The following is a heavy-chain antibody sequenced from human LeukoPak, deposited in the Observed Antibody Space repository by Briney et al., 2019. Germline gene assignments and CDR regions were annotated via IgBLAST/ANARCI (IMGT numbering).Heavy chain of an antibody. D-gene: IGHD6-13*01. Sequence: PSETLSLTCTVSGGSISSGSYYWSWIRQPAGKGLEWIGRIYTSGSTNYNPTLKSRVTISVDTSKNQFSLKLSSVTAADTAVYYCARGTYTGVFSTWLYYFDYWGQGALVTVSS. CDR3: ARGTYTGVFSTWLYYFDY. V-gene: IGHV4-61*02. CDR1: GGSISSGSYY. J-gene: IGHJ4*02. CDR2: IYTSGST.